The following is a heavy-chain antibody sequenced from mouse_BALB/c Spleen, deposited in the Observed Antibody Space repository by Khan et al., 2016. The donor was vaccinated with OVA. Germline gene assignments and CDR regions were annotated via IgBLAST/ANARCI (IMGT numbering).Heavy chain of an antibody. D-gene: IGHD2-4*01. CDR2: ISYSGNT. CDR3: ARKYYYDYDPFPF. Sequence: EVQLVESGPGLAKPSQSLSLTCTVTGYSITSEFAWNWIRQFPGNKLEWMGYISYSGNTRYNPSLKSLISITRDTSRNQFFLQLNSVTTEDTATYYCARKYYYDYDPFPFWGQGTLVTVSA. V-gene: IGHV3-2*02. J-gene: IGHJ3*01. CDR1: GYSITSEFA.